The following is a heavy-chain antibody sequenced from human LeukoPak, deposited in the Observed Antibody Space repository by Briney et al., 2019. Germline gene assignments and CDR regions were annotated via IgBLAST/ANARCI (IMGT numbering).Heavy chain of an antibody. CDR2: ISSSSSYI. J-gene: IGHJ4*02. CDR1: GFTFSSYA. Sequence: GGSLRLSCAASGFTFSSYAMSWVRQAPGKGLEWVSSISSSSSYIYYADSVRGRFTISRENAKNSVYLQMNSLRAEDTAVYYCTRDQDYVWGSYRSQGYWGQGTLVTVSS. D-gene: IGHD3-16*02. V-gene: IGHV3-21*01. CDR3: TRDQDYVWGSYRSQGY.